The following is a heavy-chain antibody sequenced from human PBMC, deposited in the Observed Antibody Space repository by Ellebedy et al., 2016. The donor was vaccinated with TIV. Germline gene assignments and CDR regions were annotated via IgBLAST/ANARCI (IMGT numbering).Heavy chain of an antibody. D-gene: IGHD6-13*01. CDR3: AKLGNPAQAAAATGS. Sequence: SETLSLTXTVSGGSLSGFHWSWIRQTPGKGLEWIGYISYSGVTSYNLSLKSRVIISVDTSKNQFSLNLSSVTATDTAVYYCAKLGNPAQAAAATGSWGHGTLVTVSS. CDR2: ISYSGVT. CDR1: GGSLSGFH. V-gene: IGHV4-59*01. J-gene: IGHJ5*01.